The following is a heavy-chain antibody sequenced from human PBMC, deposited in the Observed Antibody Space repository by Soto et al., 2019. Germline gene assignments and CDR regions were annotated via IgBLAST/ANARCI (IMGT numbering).Heavy chain of an antibody. CDR2: ISSSGSII. D-gene: IGHD3-22*01. CDR3: ARDLGYYESDGYFDY. CDR1: GFTFSDNY. V-gene: IGHV3-11*01. Sequence: VGSLRLSCAASGFTFSDNYMSWIRQAPGKGLEWVSYISSSGSIIYYADSVKGRFTISRDNAKNSLYLQMNSLRAEDTAVYYCARDLGYYESDGYFDYWGQGALVTVSS. J-gene: IGHJ4*02.